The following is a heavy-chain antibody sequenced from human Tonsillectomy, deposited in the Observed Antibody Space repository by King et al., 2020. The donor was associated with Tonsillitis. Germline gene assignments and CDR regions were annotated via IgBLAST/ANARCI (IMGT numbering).Heavy chain of an antibody. Sequence: VQLVESGGVVVQPGGSLRLSCAASGLTFDDYAMHWVRQAPGKGLEWVSLISWDGGSTYYADSVKGRFTISRDNSKNSLYLQMNSLRAEDTALYYCAKDSYSSSWFDYWGQGTLVTVSS. V-gene: IGHV3-43D*03. CDR1: GLTFDDYA. CDR3: AKDSYSSSWFDY. J-gene: IGHJ5*01. CDR2: ISWDGGST. D-gene: IGHD6-13*01.